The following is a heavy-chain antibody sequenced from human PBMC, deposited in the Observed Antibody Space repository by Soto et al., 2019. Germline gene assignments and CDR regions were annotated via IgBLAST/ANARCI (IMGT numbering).Heavy chain of an antibody. CDR1: GFTFSSYA. J-gene: IGHJ5*02. Sequence: GGSLRLSCAASGFTFSSYAMSWVRRAPGKGLEWVSAISGSGGSTYYADSVKGRFTISRDNSKNTLYLQMNSLRAEDTAVYYCAKDGAPNYDFWSGYFRNWFDPWGQGTLVTVSS. CDR2: ISGSGGST. V-gene: IGHV3-23*01. D-gene: IGHD3-3*01. CDR3: AKDGAPNYDFWSGYFRNWFDP.